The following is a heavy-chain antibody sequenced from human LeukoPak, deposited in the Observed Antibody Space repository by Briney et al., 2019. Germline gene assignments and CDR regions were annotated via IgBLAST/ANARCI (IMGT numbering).Heavy chain of an antibody. J-gene: IGHJ4*02. CDR2: LYYSGST. CDR1: GGSISSSSYY. D-gene: IGHD1-26*01. V-gene: IGHV4-39*01. Sequence: SETLSLTCTVSGGSISSSSYYWGWIRQPPGMGLEWIGSLYYSGSTYYNPSLKSRVTISVDTSKTQFSLKLSSVTAADTAVYYCARLSGSYWPAGYWGQGTLVTVYS. CDR3: ARLSGSYWPAGY.